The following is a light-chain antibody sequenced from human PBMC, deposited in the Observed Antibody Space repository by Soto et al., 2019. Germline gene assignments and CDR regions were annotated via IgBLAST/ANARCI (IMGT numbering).Light chain of an antibody. J-gene: IGKJ1*01. CDR3: QYYNAFWT. Sequence: DIQMTQSPSTLSASVGDRVTITCRASQSISSWLAWYQQKPGKAPKLLIYKASTLPSGVPSRFSGSGSGTEFTLSISSLQPDDFATYYCQYYNAFWTFGQGTKVEIK. V-gene: IGKV1-5*03. CDR2: KAS. CDR1: QSISSW.